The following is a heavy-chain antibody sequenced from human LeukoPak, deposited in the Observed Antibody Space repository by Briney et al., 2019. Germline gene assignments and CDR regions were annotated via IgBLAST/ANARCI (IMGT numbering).Heavy chain of an antibody. CDR2: MDENGREI. Sequence: GGSLRLSCAASGFTLSSYSMSWVRQAPGKGLEWVAKMDENGREIFYVDSVKGRFTISRGNAKNSLYLQMNRLRAEDTAVYYCARPRGCGTSRCNNFDYWGQGTLVTVSS. CDR1: GFTLSSYS. D-gene: IGHD2-21*01. CDR3: ARPRGCGTSRCNNFDY. V-gene: IGHV3-7*01. J-gene: IGHJ4*02.